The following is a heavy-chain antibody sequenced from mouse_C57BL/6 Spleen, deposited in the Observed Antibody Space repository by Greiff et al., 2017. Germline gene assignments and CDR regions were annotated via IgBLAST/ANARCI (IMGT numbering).Heavy chain of an antibody. V-gene: IGHV5-17*01. CDR1: GFTFSDYG. CDR3: ARDKDSLYDYEGAWFAD. J-gene: IGHJ3*01. CDR2: ISSGSSTI. Sequence: EVKLEESGGGLVKPGGSLKLSCAASGFTFSDYGMHWVRQAPEKGLEWVAYISSGSSTIYYADKVKGRFTISRDNAKNTLFLQMTSLRSEDTAMYYCARDKDSLYDYEGAWFADWGQGTLVTVSA. D-gene: IGHD2-4*01.